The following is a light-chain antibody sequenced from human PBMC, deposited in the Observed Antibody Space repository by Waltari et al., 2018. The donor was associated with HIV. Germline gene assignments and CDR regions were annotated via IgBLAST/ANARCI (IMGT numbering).Light chain of an antibody. CDR2: WDN. CDR1: NSNIGIHY. CDR3: AAWDDSLSGRV. V-gene: IGLV1-47*01. J-gene: IGLJ3*02. Sequence: QSVLTQPPSSSGTTGQRVTISCSGRNSNIGIHYVYWYQQLPGTAPKLLIDWDNQRPSGVPGRFSGSKSGTSASLAISGLRSEDEADYYCAAWDDSLSGRVFGGGTNLTVL.